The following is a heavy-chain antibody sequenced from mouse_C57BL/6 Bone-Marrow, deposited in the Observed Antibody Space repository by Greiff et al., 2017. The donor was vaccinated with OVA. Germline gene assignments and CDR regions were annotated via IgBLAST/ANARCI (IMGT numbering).Heavy chain of an antibody. Sequence: VQLQQPGAELVKPGASVKMSCKASGYTFTSYWITWVKQRPGQGLEWIGDIYPGSGSTNYNEKFKSKATLTVDTSSSTAYMQLSSLTSEDSAVYYCARRGHYYGSLYFDYWGQGTTLTVSS. CDR2: IYPGSGST. V-gene: IGHV1-55*01. D-gene: IGHD1-1*01. CDR1: GYTFTSYW. J-gene: IGHJ2*01. CDR3: ARRGHYYGSLYFDY.